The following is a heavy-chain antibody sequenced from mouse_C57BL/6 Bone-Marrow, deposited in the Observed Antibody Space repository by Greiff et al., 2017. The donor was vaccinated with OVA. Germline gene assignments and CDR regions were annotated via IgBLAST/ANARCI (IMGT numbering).Heavy chain of an antibody. CDR2: INYDGSST. Sequence: EVKLVESEGGLVQPGSSMKLSCTASGFTFSDYYMAWVRQVPEKGLEWVANINYDGSSTYYLDSLKSRFIISRDNAKNILYLQMSSVKSEDTATYYCARVDSSGYGVFAYWGQGTLVTVSA. V-gene: IGHV5-16*01. CDR1: GFTFSDYY. CDR3: ARVDSSGYGVFAY. D-gene: IGHD3-2*02. J-gene: IGHJ3*01.